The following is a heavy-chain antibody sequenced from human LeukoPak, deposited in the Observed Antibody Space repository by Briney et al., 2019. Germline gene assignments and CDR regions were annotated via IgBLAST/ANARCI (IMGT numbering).Heavy chain of an antibody. V-gene: IGHV3-33*01. CDR1: GFTFSNYG. D-gene: IGHD3-10*01. J-gene: IGHJ4*02. Sequence: GGSLRLSCAASGFTFSNYGMHWVRQAPGKGLEWAAVIWHDGSKQYYADSVKGRFTISRDNSKNTLSLQMNSLRAEDTAVYYCARDPYYYGSGSYWRFDYWGQGTLVTVSS. CDR3: ARDPYYYGSGSYWRFDY. CDR2: IWHDGSKQ.